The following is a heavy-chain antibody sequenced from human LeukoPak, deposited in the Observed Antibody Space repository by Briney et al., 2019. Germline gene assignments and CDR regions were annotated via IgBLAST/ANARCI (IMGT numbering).Heavy chain of an antibody. D-gene: IGHD3-3*01. J-gene: IGHJ4*02. Sequence: PGGSLRLSCAASGFTFSSYSMNWVRQAPGKGLEWVSSISSSSSYIYYADSVKGRFTISRDNAKNSLYLQMNSLRAEDTAVYYCARDRSAGSRYYDFWSGYYSFDYWGQGTLVTVSS. V-gene: IGHV3-21*01. CDR3: ARDRSAGSRYYDFWSGYYSFDY. CDR1: GFTFSSYS. CDR2: ISSSSSYI.